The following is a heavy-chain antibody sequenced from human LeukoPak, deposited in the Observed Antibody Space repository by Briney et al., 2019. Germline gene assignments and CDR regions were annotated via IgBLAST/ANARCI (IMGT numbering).Heavy chain of an antibody. D-gene: IGHD6-13*01. J-gene: IGHJ4*02. CDR3: GRHRQYSQHDVDY. CDR1: GGSINRSIYY. CDR2: MYYSGST. Sequence: SETLSLTCTVSGGSINRSIYYWGWIRQPPGKGLEWLGSMYYSGSTYYNPSLKGRVTISVDTSKNQFSLKLSSVTAADTAVYYCGRHRQYSQHDVDYWGQGTLVTVSS. V-gene: IGHV4-39*01.